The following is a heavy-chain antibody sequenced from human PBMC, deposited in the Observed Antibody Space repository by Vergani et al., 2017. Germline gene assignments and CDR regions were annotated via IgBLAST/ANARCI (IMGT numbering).Heavy chain of an antibody. V-gene: IGHV3-15*01. CDR1: GFTFSNAW. CDR2: SKSKTDGGTT. D-gene: IGHD3-16*02. J-gene: IGHJ4*02. CDR3: TTVRVARLGVLSLLFDY. Sequence: EVQLVESGGGLVKPGGSLRLSCAASGFTFSNAWMRWVRQAPGKGLEWVGRSKSKTDGGTTDYAAHVTGRFTISRDDSKNTLYLQMNSLTTEDTAVYYCTTVRVARLGVLSLLFDYWSQGTLVTVSS.